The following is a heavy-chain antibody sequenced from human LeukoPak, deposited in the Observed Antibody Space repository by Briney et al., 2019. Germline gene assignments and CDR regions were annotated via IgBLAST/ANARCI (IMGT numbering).Heavy chain of an antibody. CDR2: IYYSGST. J-gene: IGHJ6*02. D-gene: IGHD6-19*01. V-gene: IGHV4-39*01. CDR3: ASQSSDYYYYGMDA. CDR1: GGSISSYY. Sequence: SETLSLTCTVSGGSISSYYWSWIRQPPGKGLEWIGSIYYSGSTYYNPSLKSRVTISVDTSKNQFSLKLSSVTAADTAVYYCASQSSDYYYYGMDAWGQGTTVTVSS.